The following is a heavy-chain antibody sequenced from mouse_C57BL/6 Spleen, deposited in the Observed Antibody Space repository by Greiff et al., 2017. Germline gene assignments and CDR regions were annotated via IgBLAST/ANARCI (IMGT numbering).Heavy chain of an antibody. J-gene: IGHJ2*01. Sequence: EVQGVESGAELVRPGASVKLSCTASGFNIKDDYMHWVKQRPEQGLEWIGWIDPENGDTEYASKFQGKATITADTSSNTAYLQLSSLTSEDTAVYYCTTGDGNDYWGQGTTLTVSS. D-gene: IGHD2-1*01. CDR3: TTGDGNDY. V-gene: IGHV14-4*01. CDR2: IDPENGDT. CDR1: GFNIKDDY.